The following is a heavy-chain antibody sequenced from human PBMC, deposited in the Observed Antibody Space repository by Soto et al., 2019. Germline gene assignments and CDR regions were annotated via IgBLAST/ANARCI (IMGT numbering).Heavy chain of an antibody. D-gene: IGHD2-15*01. CDR3: ALMMVPGN. Sequence: GASVKVSCKASGGTFSSYAISWVRQAPGQGLEWMGWINAGNGNTKYSQKFQGRVTITRDTSASTAYMELSSLRSEDTAVYYCALMMVPGNWGQGTLVTVSS. J-gene: IGHJ4*02. V-gene: IGHV1-3*01. CDR1: GGTFSSYA. CDR2: INAGNGNT.